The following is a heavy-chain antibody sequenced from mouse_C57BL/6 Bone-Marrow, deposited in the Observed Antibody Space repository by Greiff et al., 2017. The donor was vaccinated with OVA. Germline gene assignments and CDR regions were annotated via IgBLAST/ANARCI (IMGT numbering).Heavy chain of an antibody. CDR2: IYPGDGDT. D-gene: IGHD2-1*01. CDR1: GYAFSSSW. Sequence: VQVVESGPELVKPGASVKISCKASGYAFSSSWMNWVKQRPGKGLEWIGRIYPGDGDTNYNGKFKGKATLTADKSSSTAYMQLSSLTSEDSAVYFCARDGNYRVSFAYWGQGTLVTVSA. CDR3: ARDGNYRVSFAY. J-gene: IGHJ3*01. V-gene: IGHV1-82*01.